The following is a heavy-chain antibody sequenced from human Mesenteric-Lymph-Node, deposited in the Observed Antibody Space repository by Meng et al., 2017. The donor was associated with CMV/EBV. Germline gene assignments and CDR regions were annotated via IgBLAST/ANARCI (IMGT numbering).Heavy chain of an antibody. D-gene: IGHD6-6*01. CDR3: ARDRVMYTSSADFDY. CDR2: IKQDGSEK. J-gene: IGHJ4*02. V-gene: IGHV3-7*01. CDR1: GFTFSSYW. Sequence: GGSLRLSCAASGAASGFTFSSYWMSWVRQAPGKRLEWVANIKQDGSEKYYVDSVKGRFTISRDNAKNSLYLQMNSLRAEDTAVYYCARDRVMYTSSADFDYWGQGTPVTVSS.